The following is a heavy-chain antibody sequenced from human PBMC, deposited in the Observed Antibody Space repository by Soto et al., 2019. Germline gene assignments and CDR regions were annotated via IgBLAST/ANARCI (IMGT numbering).Heavy chain of an antibody. V-gene: IGHV4-61*01. CDR1: GGFVSSGNYY. CDR2: MSHSGGT. Sequence: SETLSLTCAVYGGFVSSGNYYWSWIRQPPGKGLEWIGEMSHSGGTHFNPSLKSRVTISVDTSKNQFSLKMSSVTAADTALFYCARVERGTATTVVDAFDIWGPGTMVTVSS. D-gene: IGHD1-1*01. J-gene: IGHJ3*02. CDR3: ARVERGTATTVVDAFDI.